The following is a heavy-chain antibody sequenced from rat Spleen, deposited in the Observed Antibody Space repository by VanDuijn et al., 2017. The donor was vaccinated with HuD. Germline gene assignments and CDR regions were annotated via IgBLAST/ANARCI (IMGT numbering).Heavy chain of an antibody. J-gene: IGHJ2*01. CDR2: ITNTGYST. Sequence: EVQLVESGGGLVQPGRSLKLSCVASGFTFNNYWMPWIRQAPGKGLEWVASITNTGYSTYYPDSVKGRFTISRDNAKSTLYLQMNSLRSEDTATYYCTSRWDGFDYWGQGVMVTVSS. CDR1: GFTFNNYW. D-gene: IGHD5-1*01. V-gene: IGHV5-31*01. CDR3: TSRWDGFDY.